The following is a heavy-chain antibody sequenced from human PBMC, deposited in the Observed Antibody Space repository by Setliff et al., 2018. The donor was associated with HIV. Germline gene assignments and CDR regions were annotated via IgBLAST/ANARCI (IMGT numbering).Heavy chain of an antibody. V-gene: IGHV3-15*01. J-gene: IGHJ4*02. CDR3: TTGTRLVD. CDR1: GFTFNNAW. D-gene: IGHD2-21*01. CDR2: ISSKETGGTT. Sequence: GGSLRLSCLASGFTFNNAWMSWVRQTPEKGLEWVGRISSKETGGTTEYAAPVKGRFTISRDDSKNTVYLQMNSLKTEDTAVYYCTTGTRLVDWGQGALVTVSS.